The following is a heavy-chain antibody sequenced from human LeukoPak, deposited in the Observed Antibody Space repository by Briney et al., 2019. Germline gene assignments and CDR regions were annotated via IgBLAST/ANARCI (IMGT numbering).Heavy chain of an antibody. V-gene: IGHV3-74*01. J-gene: IGHJ4*02. Sequence: PRGSLRLSCAASGFTFSSYWMNWVRQAPGKGLVWVSRIASDGSSTYYADSVKGRFTISRDNSKNTLYLQMNSLRDEDTAVYYCASSGSYRFDYWGQGTLVTVSS. CDR1: GFTFSSYW. CDR3: ASSGSYRFDY. D-gene: IGHD1-26*01. CDR2: IASDGSST.